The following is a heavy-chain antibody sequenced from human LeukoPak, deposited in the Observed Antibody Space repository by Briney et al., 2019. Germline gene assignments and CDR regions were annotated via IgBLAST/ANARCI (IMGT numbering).Heavy chain of an antibody. CDR1: GGSISSYY. CDR2: IYYSGST. J-gene: IGHJ3*02. V-gene: IGHV4-59*01. Sequence: PSETLSLTCTVSGGSISSYYWSWIRQPPGKGLEWIGYIYYSGSTNYNPSLKSRVTISVDTSKNQFSLKLSSVTAADTAVYYCARYSSRGAFDIWGQGTMVTVSS. CDR3: ARYSSRGAFDI. D-gene: IGHD6-13*01.